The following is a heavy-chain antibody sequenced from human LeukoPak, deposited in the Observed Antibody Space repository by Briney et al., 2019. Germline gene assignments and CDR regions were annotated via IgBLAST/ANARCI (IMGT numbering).Heavy chain of an antibody. J-gene: IGHJ4*02. V-gene: IGHV1-69*01. CDR3: ARDRQFYGGRIDY. CDR1: GGTFSSYA. CDR2: IIPIFGTA. Sequence: ASVKVSCKASGGTFSSYAISWVRQAPGQGLEWMGGIIPIFGTANYAQKFQGRVTITADESTSTAYMELSSLRSEDTAVYYCARDRQFYGGRIDYWGQGTLVTVSS. D-gene: IGHD4-23*01.